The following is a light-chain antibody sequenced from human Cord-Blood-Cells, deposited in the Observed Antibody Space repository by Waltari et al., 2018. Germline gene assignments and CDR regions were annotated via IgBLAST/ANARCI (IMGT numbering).Light chain of an antibody. CDR1: PGISSY. CDR3: QQYYSYPDS. CDR2: AAS. Sequence: IRMTQSPSSFSASTGDRVTITSRASPGISSYLAWYQQKPGTAPKLLIYAASTMQSGVPTRFSGSGAGTDFTLTISCQQSEDFATYYCQQYYSYPDSFGQGTKLEI. V-gene: IGKV1-8*01. J-gene: IGKJ2*03.